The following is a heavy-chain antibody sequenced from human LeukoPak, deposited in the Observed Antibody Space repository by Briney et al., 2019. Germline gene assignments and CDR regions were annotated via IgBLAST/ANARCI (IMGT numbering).Heavy chain of an antibody. CDR1: GFTFSDHY. CDR2: ISGSGGST. D-gene: IGHD4-17*01. Sequence: PGGSLRLSCAASGFTFSDHYMTWIRQAPGKGLEWVSAISGSGGSTYYADSVKGRFTISRDNSKNTLYLQMNSLRAEDTAVYYCAKVQPTVTSHFDYWGQGTLVTVSS. V-gene: IGHV3-23*01. CDR3: AKVQPTVTSHFDY. J-gene: IGHJ4*02.